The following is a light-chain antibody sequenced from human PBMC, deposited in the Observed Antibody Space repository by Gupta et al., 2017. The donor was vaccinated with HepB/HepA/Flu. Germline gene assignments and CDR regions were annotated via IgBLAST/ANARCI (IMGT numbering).Light chain of an antibody. CDR1: QSVSTIF. CDR3: LQYDSLMWT. Sequence: LPQSQCTVSLSPGERATFSCRASQSVSTIFLAWYQQKPGQAPRRLIHGVSSRDSGIPDRFSGSGSGTDFTLTISRVEAEDSGVYYCLQYDSLMWTFGQGTKVEIK. J-gene: IGKJ1*01. V-gene: IGKV3-20*01. CDR2: GVS.